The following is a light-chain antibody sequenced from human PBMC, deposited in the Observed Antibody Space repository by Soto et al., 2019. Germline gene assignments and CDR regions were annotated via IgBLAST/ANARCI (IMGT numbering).Light chain of an antibody. CDR1: RSVGSD. CDR3: QQFANSYT. J-gene: IGKJ2*01. Sequence: ELVMTQSPATLSVSPGASATLSCRASRSVGSDLAWYQQKPGQAPRLLIYGVSTRATGVPARFSGSGSRTDFTLTISRLEPEDFAVYYCQQFANSYTFGQGTKVDI. CDR2: GVS. V-gene: IGKV3-15*01.